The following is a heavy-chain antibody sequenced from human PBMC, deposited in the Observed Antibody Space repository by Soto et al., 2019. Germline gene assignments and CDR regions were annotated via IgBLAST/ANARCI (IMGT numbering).Heavy chain of an antibody. D-gene: IGHD3-9*01. Sequence: GGSLRLSCSASGYTRSDYCMNWIRHTRGRGLVWGSYIGTSRNYIFYPDFVRGRFTISRDDARNLLYLQLNSLRDEDTAVYYCVRDRDWAFEIWGPGTMVTVSS. CDR2: IGTSRNYI. CDR3: VRDRDWAFEI. J-gene: IGHJ3*02. CDR1: GYTRSDYC. V-gene: IGHV3-21*06.